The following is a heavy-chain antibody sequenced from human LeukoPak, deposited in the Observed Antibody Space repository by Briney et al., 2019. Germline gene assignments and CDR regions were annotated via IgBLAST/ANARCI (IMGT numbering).Heavy chain of an antibody. CDR2: IIPIFGTA. CDR1: GFTFSSYA. V-gene: IGHV1-69*01. CDR3: ARGIRAAAGSYYFDY. D-gene: IGHD6-13*01. Sequence: PGRSLRLSCAASGFTFSSYAISWVRQAPGQGLEWMGGIIPIFGTANYAQKFQGRVTITADESTSTAYMELSSLRSEDTAVYYCARGIRAAAGSYYFDYWGQGTLVTVSS. J-gene: IGHJ4*02.